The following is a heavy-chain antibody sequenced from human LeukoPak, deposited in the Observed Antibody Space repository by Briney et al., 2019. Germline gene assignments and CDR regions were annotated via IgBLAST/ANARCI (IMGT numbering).Heavy chain of an antibody. CDR3: ASFATSSCCQSAFDV. CDR2: ISGSVGNT. D-gene: IGHD2-2*01. CDR1: GFTFSSYA. Sequence: GGSLRLSCAASGFTFSSYAMSWVRQAPGKGLEWVSAISGSVGNTFYADSVKGRFTISRDNSKSTLYLQMNSLRAEDTAVYHCASFATSSCCQSAFDVWGQGTMSPSLQ. J-gene: IGHJ3*01. V-gene: IGHV3-23*01.